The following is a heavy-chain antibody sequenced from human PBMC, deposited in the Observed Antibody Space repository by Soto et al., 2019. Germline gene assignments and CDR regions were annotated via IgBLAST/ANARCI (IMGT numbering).Heavy chain of an antibody. CDR3: ARSLGVGEFDY. CDR2: IYYSGST. Sequence: SETLSLTCTVSGGSISSYYWSWIRQPPGKELEWIGYIYYSGSTNYNPSLKSRVTISVDTSKNQFSLKLSSVTAADTAVYYCARSLGVGEFDYWGQGTLVTVSS. J-gene: IGHJ4*02. CDR1: GGSISSYY. V-gene: IGHV4-59*01. D-gene: IGHD3-16*01.